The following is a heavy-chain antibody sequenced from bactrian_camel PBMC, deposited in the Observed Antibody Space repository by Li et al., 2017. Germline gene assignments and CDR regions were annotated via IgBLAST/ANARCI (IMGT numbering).Heavy chain of an antibody. V-gene: IGHV3S40*01. CDR3: ATGAPSAYYVVTWLAG. D-gene: IGHD2*01. CDR2: ISSGGGNT. CDR1: GFTFSSYV. Sequence: VQLVESGGGLVRPGGSLSLSCAASGFTFSSYVMTWVRQAPGKGLEWVSAISSGGGNTYYADSVKGRFTISRDNANNMLYLRMNSLKAEDTAVYYCATGAPSAYYVVTWLAGWGQGTQVTVS. J-gene: IGHJ4*01.